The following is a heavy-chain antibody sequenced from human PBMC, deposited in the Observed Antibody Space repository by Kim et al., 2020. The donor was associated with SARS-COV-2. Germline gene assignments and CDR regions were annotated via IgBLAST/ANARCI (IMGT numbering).Heavy chain of an antibody. CDR1: GYTFTSCP. J-gene: IGHJ4*02. CDR3: TSGRGKSRSHALWTY. CDR2: INTDNANT. D-gene: IGHD3-10*01. V-gene: IGHV1-3*04. Sequence: ASVKVSCKASGYTFTSCPIHWVRQAPGQRPEWMGRINTDNANTQYSQKFQGRATFTRDTSATIAYMELTGLRSEDTAVYYCTSGRGKSRSHALWTYWGQG.